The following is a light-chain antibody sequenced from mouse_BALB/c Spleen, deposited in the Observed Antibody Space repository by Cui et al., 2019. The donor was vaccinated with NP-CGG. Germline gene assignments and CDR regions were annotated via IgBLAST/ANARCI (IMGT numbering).Light chain of an antibody. J-gene: IGLJ1*01. CDR2: GTN. CDR1: TGAATTSNY. Sequence: QAVVPQESALTTSPGETVTLTWRSRTGAATTSNYANWVQEQPDHLFTGLIGGTNNRAPGVPARFSGSLIGDKAALTITGAQTEDEAIYFCALWYSNHWVFGGGTKLTVL. V-gene: IGLV1*01. CDR3: ALWYSNHWV.